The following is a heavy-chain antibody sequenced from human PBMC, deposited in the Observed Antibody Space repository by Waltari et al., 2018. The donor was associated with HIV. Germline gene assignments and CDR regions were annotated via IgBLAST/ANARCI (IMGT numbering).Heavy chain of an antibody. D-gene: IGHD5-12*01. CDR3: ARTRRYESSYLYYIDN. Sequence: EVQLVESGGALVQPGGSLRLSCAASGFSFSSYTMNWVRQAPGKGLEWISSISFSSSHIYDADSVKGRFTISRDNAKNSLYLQMNSLGAEDTAMYYCARTRRYESSYLYYIDNWGQGTLVTVSS. CDR2: ISFSSSHI. J-gene: IGHJ4*02. CDR1: GFSFSSYT. V-gene: IGHV3-48*01.